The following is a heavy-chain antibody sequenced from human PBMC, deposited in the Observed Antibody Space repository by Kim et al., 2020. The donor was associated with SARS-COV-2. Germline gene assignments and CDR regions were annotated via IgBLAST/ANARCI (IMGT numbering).Heavy chain of an antibody. Sequence: ASVKVSCKASGYTFTSYDINWVRQATGQGLEWMGWMNPNSGNTGYAQKFQGRVTMTRNTSISTAYMELSSLRSEDTAVYYCARGRYYDFWSGKNWFDPWGQGTLVTVSS. J-gene: IGHJ5*02. V-gene: IGHV1-8*01. CDR2: MNPNSGNT. CDR3: ARGRYYDFWSGKNWFDP. CDR1: GYTFTSYD. D-gene: IGHD3-3*01.